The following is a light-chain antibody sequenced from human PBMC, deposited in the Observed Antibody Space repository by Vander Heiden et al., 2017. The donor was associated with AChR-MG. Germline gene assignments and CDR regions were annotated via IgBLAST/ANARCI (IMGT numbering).Light chain of an antibody. V-gene: IGKV1-9*01. J-gene: IGKJ5*01. CDR2: AAS. CDR1: QGISSY. CDR3: QQLNNYPIT. Sequence: IQLTQSPSSLSASLGDRVTITCRARQGISSYLAWYQQKPGRAPKLLIYAASTLQSGVPSRFSGSGSGTEFTLTISSLQPEDFATYYCQQLNNYPITFGQGTRLEIK.